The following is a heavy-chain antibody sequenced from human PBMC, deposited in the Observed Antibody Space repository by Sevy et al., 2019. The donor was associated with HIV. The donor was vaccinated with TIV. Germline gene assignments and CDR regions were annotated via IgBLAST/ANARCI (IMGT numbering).Heavy chain of an antibody. Sequence: GGSLRLSCAASGFTFSANWMNWVRQAPGKGLEWVANIKADGSDKHYVDSVGGRFTISRDNAKNLLFLQMNSLRVEDTAVYYCAHETFGRFDSWGQGTLVTLSS. J-gene: IGHJ4*02. D-gene: IGHD3-16*01. V-gene: IGHV3-7*01. CDR1: GFTFSANW. CDR2: IKADGSDK. CDR3: AHETFGRFDS.